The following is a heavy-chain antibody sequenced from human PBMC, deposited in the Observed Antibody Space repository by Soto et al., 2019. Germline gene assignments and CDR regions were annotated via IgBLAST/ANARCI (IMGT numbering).Heavy chain of an antibody. D-gene: IGHD2-21*02. CDR3: ANCGGDCYSNAFDI. V-gene: IGHV1-18*01. J-gene: IGHJ3*02. Sequence: QVQLAQSGAEVKKPGASVKVSCKASGYTFTSYGISWVRQAPGHGLEWMGWISAYNGNTNYAQKLQGRVTMTTDTSTSTAYMELRSRRSDDTAVYYCANCGGDCYSNAFDIWGQGTMVTVSS. CDR1: GYTFTSYG. CDR2: ISAYNGNT.